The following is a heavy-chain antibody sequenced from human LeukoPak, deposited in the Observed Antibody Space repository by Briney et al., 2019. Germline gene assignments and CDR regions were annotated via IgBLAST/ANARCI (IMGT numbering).Heavy chain of an antibody. J-gene: IGHJ4*02. Sequence: PGGSLRLSCAASGFTFSSYWMSWVRQAPGKGLEWVANIKQDGSEKYYVDSVKGRFTISRDNAKNSLYLQMNSRRAEDTAVYYCASPSGYSYVSSFDYWGQGTLVTVSS. CDR2: IKQDGSEK. CDR1: GFTFSSYW. V-gene: IGHV3-7*01. D-gene: IGHD5-18*01. CDR3: ASPSGYSYVSSFDY.